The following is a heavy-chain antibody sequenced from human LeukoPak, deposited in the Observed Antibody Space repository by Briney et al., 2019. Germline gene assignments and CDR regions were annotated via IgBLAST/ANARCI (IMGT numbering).Heavy chain of an antibody. CDR2: ISSSGSTI. CDR3: ARDGSSGRHDEYFPH. D-gene: IGHD1-26*01. V-gene: IGHV3-48*03. Sequence: QPGGSLRLSCAASGFTFSSYEMNWVRQAPGKGLEWVSYISSSGSTIYYAESVKGRFTISRDNARNSVYLQMNSLRVEDTALYYCARDGSSGRHDEYFPHWGQGTLVTVSS. CDR1: GFTFSSYE. J-gene: IGHJ1*01.